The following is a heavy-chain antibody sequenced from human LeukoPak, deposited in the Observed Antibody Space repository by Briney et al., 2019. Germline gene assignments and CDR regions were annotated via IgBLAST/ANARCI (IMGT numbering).Heavy chain of an antibody. J-gene: IGHJ6*02. V-gene: IGHV3-33*01. Sequence: GGSLRLSCAASGFTFSNYGMHWVRQAPGKGLEWVAVLWYDGSNKYYADSVKGRFTISRDNSKNTLYQQMNSLRADDTAVYYCARDYSYGHDGGMDVWGQGTTVTVSS. CDR3: ARDYSYGHDGGMDV. CDR2: LWYDGSNK. D-gene: IGHD5-18*01. CDR1: GFTFSNYG.